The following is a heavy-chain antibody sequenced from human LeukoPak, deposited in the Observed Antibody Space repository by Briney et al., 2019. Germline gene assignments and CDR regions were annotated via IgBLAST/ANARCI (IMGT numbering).Heavy chain of an antibody. CDR1: GFTFSSYW. CDR3: VRGLVGYCSGGAWDGTCFDY. J-gene: IGHJ4*02. Sequence: PGGSLGLSCAASGFTFSSYWMSWVRQAPGKGLEWVAIIKQDGNQKNYVDSVKGRFTISRDNAKNSLYLQMNSLRAEDTAVYYCVRGLVGYCSGGAWDGTCFDYWGQGTLVSVSS. CDR2: IKQDGNQK. D-gene: IGHD2-15*01. V-gene: IGHV3-7*03.